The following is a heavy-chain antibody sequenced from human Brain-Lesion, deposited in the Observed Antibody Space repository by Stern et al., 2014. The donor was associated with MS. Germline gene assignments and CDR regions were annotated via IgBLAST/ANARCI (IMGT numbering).Heavy chain of an antibody. CDR1: GNSFTHFY. CDR2: INPNSGGT. D-gene: IGHD2-2*01. V-gene: IGHV1-2*04. Sequence: VQLLESEAEVKKPGASVRVSCEASGNSFTHFYIHWVRQAPGQGLEWMGWINPNSGGTKFAQKFQGWVTITRDTSMTTAYMEVTSLTSDDTAVYYCARGGRYYADYWGQGTLVTVSS. J-gene: IGHJ4*02. CDR3: ARGGRYYADY.